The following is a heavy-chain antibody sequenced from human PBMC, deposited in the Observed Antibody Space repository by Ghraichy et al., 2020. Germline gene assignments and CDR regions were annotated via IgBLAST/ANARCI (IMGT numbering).Heavy chain of an antibody. J-gene: IGHJ6*02. V-gene: IGHV3-48*02. CDR2: ISSSSSTI. CDR3: ARDCSRQWLGIYYYYYYGMDV. CDR1: GFTFSSYS. Sequence: GGSLRLSCAASGFTFSSYSMNWVRQAPGKGLEWVSYISSSSSTIYYADSVKGRFTISRDNAKNSLYLQMNSLRDEDTAVYYCARDCSRQWLGIYYYYYYGMDVWGQGTTVTVSS. D-gene: IGHD6-19*01.